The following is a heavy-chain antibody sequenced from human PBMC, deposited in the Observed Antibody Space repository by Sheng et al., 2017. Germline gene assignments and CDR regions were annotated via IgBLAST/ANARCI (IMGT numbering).Heavy chain of an antibody. D-gene: IGHD3-16*02. CDR3: ARHRGIMFGGVLDWFDP. CDR1: GGSFNDYY. J-gene: IGHJ5*02. CDR2: IYHLVNT. Sequence: QVQLQQWGAGLLKPSETLSLTCAVYGGSFNDYYWSWIRQPPGKGLEWIGEIYHLVNTNDNPSLKSRVTMSVDTSKNQFSLKLSSVTAADTAVYYCARHRGIMFGGVLDWFDPWGQGILVTVSS. V-gene: IGHV4-34*01.